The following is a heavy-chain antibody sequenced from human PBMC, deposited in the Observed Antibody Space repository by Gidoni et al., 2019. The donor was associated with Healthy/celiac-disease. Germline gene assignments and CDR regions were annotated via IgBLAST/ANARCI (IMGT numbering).Heavy chain of an antibody. V-gene: IGHV3-48*03. CDR3: ARDLTGSSGWYDEGDAFDI. CDR1: GFTFSSYE. J-gene: IGHJ3*02. Sequence: EVQLVESGGGLVQPGGSLRLSGAASGFTFSSYEMNWVRQAPGKGLEWVSYISSSGRTIYYAASVKGRFTISRDNAKNSLYLQMNSLRAEDTAVYYCARDLTGSSGWYDEGDAFDIWGQGTMVTVSS. CDR2: ISSSGRTI. D-gene: IGHD6-19*01.